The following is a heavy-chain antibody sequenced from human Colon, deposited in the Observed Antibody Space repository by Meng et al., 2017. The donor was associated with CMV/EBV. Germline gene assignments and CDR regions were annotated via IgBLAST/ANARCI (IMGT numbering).Heavy chain of an antibody. CDR1: GFTFADYT. CDR3: GRGRTLPGVKYYFDY. J-gene: IGHJ4*02. D-gene: IGHD4-23*01. Sequence: GESLKISCTASGFTFADYTMTWVRQAPGKGLEWVGFTRTKIYGGTSEYAASVQGRFTISRDDSRNTAYLQMDGLRIEDTAIYYCGRGRTLPGVKYYFDYWGQGALVTVSS. V-gene: IGHV3-49*04. CDR2: TRTKIYGGTS.